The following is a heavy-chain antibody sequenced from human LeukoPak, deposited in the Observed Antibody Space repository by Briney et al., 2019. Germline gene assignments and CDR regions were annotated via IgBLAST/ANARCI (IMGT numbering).Heavy chain of an antibody. V-gene: IGHV4-31*03. Sequence: SQTLSLTCTVSGGSISSGGYYWSWIRQHPGKGLEWIGYIYYSGSTYYNPSLKSRVTISVDTSKNQFSLKPSSVTAADTAVYYCARSAYSSSSAVVDYWGQGTLVTVSS. CDR3: ARSAYSSSSAVVDY. J-gene: IGHJ4*02. CDR1: GGSISSGGYY. CDR2: IYYSGST. D-gene: IGHD6-6*01.